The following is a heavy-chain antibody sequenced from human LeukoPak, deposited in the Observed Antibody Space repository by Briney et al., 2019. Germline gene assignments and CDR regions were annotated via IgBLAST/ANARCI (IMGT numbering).Heavy chain of an antibody. CDR1: GGTFISYA. Sequence: GASVKVSCKASGGTFISYAISWVRQAPGQGFEWMGGIIPIFGTANYAQKFQGRVTITTDKSTSTAYMELSSLRSEDTAVYYCARAPFRSCSSTSCYFDYWGQGTLVTVSS. CDR2: IIPIFGTA. CDR3: ARAPFRSCSSTSCYFDY. V-gene: IGHV1-69*05. D-gene: IGHD2-2*01. J-gene: IGHJ4*02.